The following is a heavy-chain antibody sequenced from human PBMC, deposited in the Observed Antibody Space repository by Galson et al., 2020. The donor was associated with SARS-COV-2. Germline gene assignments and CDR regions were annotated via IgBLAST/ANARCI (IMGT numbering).Heavy chain of an antibody. J-gene: IGHJ3*02. D-gene: IGHD3-3*01. CDR1: GYTFTSYG. CDR3: ARDQSLSSFWSGYYHDAFDI. Sequence: ASVKVSCKASGYTFTSYGISWVRQAPGQGLEWMGWISAYNGNTNYAQKLQGRVTMTTDTSTSTAYMELRSLRSDDTAVYYCARDQSLSSFWSGYYHDAFDIWGQGTMVTVSS. CDR2: ISAYNGNT. V-gene: IGHV1-18*01.